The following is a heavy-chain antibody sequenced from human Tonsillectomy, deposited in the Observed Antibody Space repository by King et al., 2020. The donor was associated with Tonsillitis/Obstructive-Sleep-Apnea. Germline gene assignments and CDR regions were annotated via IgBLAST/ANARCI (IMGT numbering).Heavy chain of an antibody. Sequence: QLVQSGAEVKKPGESLRISCKDSGYSFTNYWISWVRQMPGRGLEWMGRIDPSDSYTNYSPSFQGHVTISADKSISIAYVQWSSLKASDTAVYYCARHVGATYYYTNGMDVWGQGTTVTVSS. D-gene: IGHD1-26*01. CDR1: GYSFTNYW. CDR3: ARHVGATYYYTNGMDV. V-gene: IGHV5-10-1*01. CDR2: IDPSDSYT. J-gene: IGHJ6*02.